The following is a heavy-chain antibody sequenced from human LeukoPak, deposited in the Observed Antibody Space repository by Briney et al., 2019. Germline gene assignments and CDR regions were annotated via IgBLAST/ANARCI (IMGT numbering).Heavy chain of an antibody. CDR2: IKQDGSEK. CDR3: AGGRYCSGGSGYSSEVPYYYYGRDV. Sequence: GGSLRLSCAASGFIFSSYWMSWVRQAPGKGLEWVANIKQDGSEKYYVDSVKGRFTISRDNAKNSLYLQMNSLRAEDRAVYYCAGGRYCSGGSGYSSEVPYYYYGRDVWGQGTTVTVSS. D-gene: IGHD2-15*01. CDR1: GFIFSSYW. J-gene: IGHJ6*02. V-gene: IGHV3-7*01.